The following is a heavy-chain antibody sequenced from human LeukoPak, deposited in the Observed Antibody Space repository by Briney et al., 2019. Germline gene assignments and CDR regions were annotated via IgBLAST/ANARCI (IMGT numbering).Heavy chain of an antibody. CDR3: ARDFARTGDYHHFDY. V-gene: IGHV3-21*01. CDR1: GFTFTAYS. Sequence: GSLRLSCAASGFTFTAYSMNWVRQAPGKGLEWVSSIIVPTGSMYYGDSVKGRFTISRDNAKNSLYLQMSSLRAEDTAVYYCARDFARTGDYHHFDYWGQGTLVIVSS. CDR2: IIVPTGSM. J-gene: IGHJ4*02. D-gene: IGHD7-27*01.